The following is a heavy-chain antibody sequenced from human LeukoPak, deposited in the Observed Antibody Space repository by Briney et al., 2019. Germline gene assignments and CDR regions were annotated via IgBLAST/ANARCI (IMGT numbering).Heavy chain of an antibody. CDR1: GFTFSSYG. CDR2: ISYGGSNK. Sequence: GRSLRLSCAASGFTFSSYGMHWVRQAPGKGLEWVAVISYGGSNKYYADSVKGRFTISRDNSKNTLYLQMNSLRAEDTAVYYCASSWAYFDSWGQGTLVTVSS. D-gene: IGHD6-13*01. J-gene: IGHJ4*02. CDR3: ASSWAYFDS. V-gene: IGHV3-30*03.